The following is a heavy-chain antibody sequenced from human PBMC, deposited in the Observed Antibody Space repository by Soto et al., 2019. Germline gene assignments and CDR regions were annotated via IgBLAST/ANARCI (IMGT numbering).Heavy chain of an antibody. CDR3: AKVTVTAPGYYYGMDV. CDR1: GFTFSSYA. V-gene: IGHV3-23*01. J-gene: IGHJ6*02. Sequence: PGESLKISCAASGFTFSSYAMSWVRQAPGKGLEWVSAISGSGGSTYYADSVKGRFTISRDNSKNTLYLQMNSLRAEDTAVYYCAKVTVTAPGYYYGMDVWGQGTTVTVSS. D-gene: IGHD4-17*01. CDR2: ISGSGGST.